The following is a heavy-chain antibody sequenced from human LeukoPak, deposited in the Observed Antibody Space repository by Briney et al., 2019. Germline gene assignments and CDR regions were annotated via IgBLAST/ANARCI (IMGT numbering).Heavy chain of an antibody. J-gene: IGHJ4*02. CDR3: ARGIAVAGYGIDY. CDR2: IYTSGST. CDR1: GGSISSGSYY. V-gene: IGHV4-61*02. Sequence: SETLSLTCTVSGGSISSGSYYWSWIRQPAGKGLEWIGRIYTSGSTNYNPSLKSRVTISVDTSKNQFSLKLSSVTAADTAVYCCARGIAVAGYGIDYWGQGTLVTVSS. D-gene: IGHD6-19*01.